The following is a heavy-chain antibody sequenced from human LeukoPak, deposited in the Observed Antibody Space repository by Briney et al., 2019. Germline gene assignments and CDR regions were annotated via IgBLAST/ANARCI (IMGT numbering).Heavy chain of an antibody. V-gene: IGHV1-24*01. CDR1: GYTLTELS. J-gene: IGHJ3*02. CDR2: FDPEDGET. Sequence: GASVKVSCKVSGYTLTELSMHWVRQAPGKGLEWMGGFDPEDGETIYAQKFQGRVTMTEDTSTDTAYMELSSLRSEDTAVYYCATAFYPPGGMATPNDAFDIWGQGTMVTVSS. CDR3: ATAFYPPGGMATPNDAFDI. D-gene: IGHD5-24*01.